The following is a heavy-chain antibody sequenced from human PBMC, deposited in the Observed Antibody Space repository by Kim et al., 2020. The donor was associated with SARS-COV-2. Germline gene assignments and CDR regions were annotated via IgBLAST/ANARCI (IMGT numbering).Heavy chain of an antibody. Sequence: PSLKSRVTISLCTSTNQFSLKLSSVTAGDTAVYYCAREIHDSSGDYFDYWGQGTLVTVSS. V-gene: IGHV4-59*01. CDR3: AREIHDSSGDYFDY. J-gene: IGHJ4*02. D-gene: IGHD3-22*01.